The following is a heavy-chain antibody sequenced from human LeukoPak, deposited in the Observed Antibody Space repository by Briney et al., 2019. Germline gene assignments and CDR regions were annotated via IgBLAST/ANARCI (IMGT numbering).Heavy chain of an antibody. CDR3: ARDRNSGSSLDI. J-gene: IGHJ3*02. CDR2: IYPYSGDT. CDR1: GYTFTGYY. D-gene: IGHD6-6*01. V-gene: IGHV1-2*02. Sequence: ASVKVSCKSSGYTFTGYYIHWVRQAPGQGLEWMGLIYPYSGDTNYAQNFQGRVTRTRDTSSSTAYMELSSLKSDDTAVYYCARDRNSGSSLDIWGQGTMLTVSS.